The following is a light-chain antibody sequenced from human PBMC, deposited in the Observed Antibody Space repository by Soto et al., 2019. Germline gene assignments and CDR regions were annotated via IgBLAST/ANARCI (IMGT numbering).Light chain of an antibody. CDR2: DVS. Sequence: QSALTQPASVSGSPGQSITISCTGTSSDVGGYNYVSWYQQHPGKAPKLMIYDVSNRPSGVSNRFSGSKSGNTASLTISGLQAEDEADYYCSSYTSSSTLYVFGTGTNSTVL. V-gene: IGLV2-14*01. J-gene: IGLJ1*01. CDR3: SSYTSSSTLYV. CDR1: SSDVGGYNY.